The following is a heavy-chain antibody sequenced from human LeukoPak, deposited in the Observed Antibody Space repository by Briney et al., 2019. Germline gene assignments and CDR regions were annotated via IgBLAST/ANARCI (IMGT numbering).Heavy chain of an antibody. CDR1: GYTFTSYG. D-gene: IGHD2-2*02. J-gene: IGHJ4*02. CDR3: ARDLDNYCSSTSCYTWRGYYFDY. CDR2: ISAYNGNT. V-gene: IGHV1-18*01. Sequence: ASVKVSSKASGYTFTSYGISWVRQAPGQGLEWMGWISAYNGNTNYAQKLQGRVTMTTDTSTSTAYMELRSLRSDDTAVYYCARDLDNYCSSTSCYTWRGYYFDYWGQGTLVTVSS.